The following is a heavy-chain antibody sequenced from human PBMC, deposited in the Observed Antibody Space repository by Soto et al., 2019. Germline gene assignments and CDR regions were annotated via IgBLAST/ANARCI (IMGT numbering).Heavy chain of an antibody. Sequence: QAHLVESGGGVVQPGRSLRLSCAASGFTFTSYGMHWVRQAPGTRLEWVAVISYDGGLQHYADSVKGRFTISRDNSKNRVLLQMNSLIAEDTAVYYCVSDRGYGHASVPYSWGQGTLVSVSS. V-gene: IGHV3-30*13. CDR1: GFTFTSYG. J-gene: IGHJ4*02. D-gene: IGHD5-18*01. CDR2: ISYDGGLQ. CDR3: VSDRGYGHASVPYS.